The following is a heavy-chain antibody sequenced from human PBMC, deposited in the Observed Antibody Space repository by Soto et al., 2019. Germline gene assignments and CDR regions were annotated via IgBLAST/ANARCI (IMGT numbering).Heavy chain of an antibody. CDR3: ARSPGYSASWGYFYYGMKV. CDR1: GYTFTNYG. V-gene: IGHV1-18*01. Sequence: QVQLGQSGAELKKPGASVKVSCKASGYTFTNYGISWVRQAPGQGLEWMGWINTYHGNTKYAQKLQGRVTMTKDTSTITAYMELTSLRSDDTAVYYCARSPGYSASWGYFYYGMKVWGQGTTFIVSS. J-gene: IGHJ6*02. CDR2: INTYHGNT. D-gene: IGHD6-13*01.